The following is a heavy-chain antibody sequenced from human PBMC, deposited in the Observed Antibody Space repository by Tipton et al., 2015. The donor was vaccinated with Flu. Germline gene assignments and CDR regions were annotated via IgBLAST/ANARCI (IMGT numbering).Heavy chain of an antibody. V-gene: IGHV1-2*02. CDR3: TRDRPPRYGSGYYHFDY. J-gene: IGHJ4*02. Sequence: QLVQSGAEVKKPGASVRLSCKTSGYSFIGYHIHWVRQAPGQGPEWLGWISPDKGETKYDKNFLGRVTMTRDTSISTAYMELSRLSSDDPAIYYCTRDRPPRYGSGYYHFDYWGQGTLVPVSP. CDR2: ISPDKGET. CDR1: GYSFIGYH. D-gene: IGHD6-19*01.